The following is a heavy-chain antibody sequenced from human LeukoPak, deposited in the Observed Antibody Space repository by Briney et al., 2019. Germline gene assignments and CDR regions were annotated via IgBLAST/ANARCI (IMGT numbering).Heavy chain of an antibody. Sequence: SETLSLTCTVSGGSISGYFWSWIRQPAGKGLEWIGRIYSSGSNDYNPSLKSRVTVSLDTSKNHLSLNLSSVTAADTAVYYCAREPTSGREPTSGRPLDYWGQGTLVTVSS. V-gene: IGHV4-4*07. J-gene: IGHJ4*02. CDR3: AREPTSGREPTSGRPLDY. D-gene: IGHD5-12*01. CDR2: IYSSGSN. CDR1: GGSISGYF.